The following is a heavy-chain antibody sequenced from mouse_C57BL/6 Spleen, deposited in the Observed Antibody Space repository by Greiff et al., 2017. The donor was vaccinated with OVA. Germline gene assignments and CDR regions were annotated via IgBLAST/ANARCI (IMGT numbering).Heavy chain of an antibody. Sequence: EVKLQESGGGLVQPGGSLSLSCAASGFTFTDYYMSWVRQPPGKALEWLGFIRNKANGYTTEYSASVKGRFTISRDNSQSILYLQMNALRAEDSATYYCASSLDSSGLDYRGQGTTLTVSS. CDR3: ASSLDSSGLDY. D-gene: IGHD3-2*02. J-gene: IGHJ2*01. V-gene: IGHV7-3*01. CDR1: GFTFTDYY. CDR2: IRNKANGYTT.